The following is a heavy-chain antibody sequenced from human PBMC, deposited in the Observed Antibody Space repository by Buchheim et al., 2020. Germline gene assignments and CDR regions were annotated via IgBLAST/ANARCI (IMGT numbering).Heavy chain of an antibody. V-gene: IGHV1-46*01. D-gene: IGHD2-15*01. Sequence: QVQLVQSGAEVKKPGPSVKVSCKASGYTFTSYYMHWVRQAPGQGLDGMGMTNPSGGSTTYAQKLQGRVTMTRDPSTSKVHMELSSLRSEDTAVYYCARMSAATDYYYGMDVWGQGTT. CDR3: ARMSAATDYYYGMDV. CDR1: GYTFTSYY. CDR2: TNPSGGST. J-gene: IGHJ6*02.